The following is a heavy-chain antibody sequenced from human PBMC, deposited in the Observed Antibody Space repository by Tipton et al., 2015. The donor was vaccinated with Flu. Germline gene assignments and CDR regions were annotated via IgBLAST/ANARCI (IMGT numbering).Heavy chain of an antibody. Sequence: TLSLTCAVSGGSISGGAFSRSWIRQPPGKGLEWIGNIYDSRITYYNPSLKSRVTMSLDKSKNQFSLRLVSMTATGTAVYYCARRDYSNYVSEPKNWFDPWGQGILVTVSS. D-gene: IGHD4-11*01. CDR2: IYDSRIT. V-gene: IGHV4-30-2*01. CDR1: GGSISGGAFS. J-gene: IGHJ5*02. CDR3: ARRDYSNYVSEPKNWFDP.